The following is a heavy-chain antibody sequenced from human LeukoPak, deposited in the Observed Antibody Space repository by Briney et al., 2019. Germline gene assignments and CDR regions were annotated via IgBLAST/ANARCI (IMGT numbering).Heavy chain of an antibody. CDR2: INPNSGGT. V-gene: IGHV1-2*02. Sequence: ASVKLSCTASGYTFTRYYMHWVRQAPGQGPEWMGWINPNSGGTNYAQKFQGRVTITRDTSISTAYMELTRLRSDDTAVYYCARLERSGPNYWGQGTLVTVS. CDR3: ARLERSGPNY. J-gene: IGHJ4*02. CDR1: GYTFTRYY. D-gene: IGHD6-19*01.